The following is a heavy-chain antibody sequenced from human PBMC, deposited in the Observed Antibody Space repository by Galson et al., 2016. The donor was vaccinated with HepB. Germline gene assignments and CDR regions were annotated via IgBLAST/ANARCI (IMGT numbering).Heavy chain of an antibody. V-gene: IGHV3-72*01. Sequence: SLRLSCAASGFSFSDHFMDWVRQAPGKGLEFVARIRSRANSYSTEYAASVEGRFTISRDDSKKSLYLQMSSLKTEDTAVYYCARDFLGLGDYWGQGTLVTVSS. J-gene: IGHJ4*02. CDR1: GFSFSDHF. CDR3: ARDFLGLGDY. D-gene: IGHD1-26*01. CDR2: IRSRANSYST.